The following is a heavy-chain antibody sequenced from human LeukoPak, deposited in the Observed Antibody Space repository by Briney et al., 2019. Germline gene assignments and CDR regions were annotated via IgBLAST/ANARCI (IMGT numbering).Heavy chain of an antibody. J-gene: IGHJ5*02. V-gene: IGHV3-74*01. CDR3: ARANYDSSGYYYLLFDP. CDR1: GSTFSSYW. Sequence: GGSLRLSCAASGSTFSSYWMHWVRQAPGKGLVWVSRINTDGSSTSYADSVKGRFTISRENAKNSLYLQMNSLRAGDTAVYYCARANYDSSGYYYLLFDPWGQGTLVTVSS. CDR2: INTDGSST. D-gene: IGHD3-22*01.